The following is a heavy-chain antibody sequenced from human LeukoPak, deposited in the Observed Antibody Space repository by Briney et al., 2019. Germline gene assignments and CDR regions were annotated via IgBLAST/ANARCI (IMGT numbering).Heavy chain of an antibody. J-gene: IGHJ4*02. D-gene: IGHD3-16*02. CDR2: INNSGST. CDR3: ARGRRHYDYVWGSYRNDPFDY. V-gene: IGHV4-34*01. Sequence: PSETLSLTCAVYGGSFSGYYWSWIRQPPGKGLEWIWEINNSGSTNYYPSLKSRVTISVDTSKNQFSLKLSSVTAADTAVYYCARGRRHYDYVWGSYRNDPFDYWGQGTLVTVSS. CDR1: GGSFSGYY.